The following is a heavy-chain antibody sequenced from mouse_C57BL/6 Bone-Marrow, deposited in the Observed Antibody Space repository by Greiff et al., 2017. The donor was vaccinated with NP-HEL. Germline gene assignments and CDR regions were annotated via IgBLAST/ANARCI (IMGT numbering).Heavy chain of an antibody. CDR3: ARSDYGSPYFDY. D-gene: IGHD1-1*01. V-gene: IGHV1-81*01. Sequence: VQRKEEGAELARPGASVKLSCKASGYTFTSYGISWVKQRPGQGLEWIGEIYPRSGNTYYNEKFKGKATLTADKSSSTAYMELRSLTSEDSAVYFCARSDYGSPYFDYWGQGTTLTVSS. CDR1: GYTFTSYG. J-gene: IGHJ2*01. CDR2: IYPRSGNT.